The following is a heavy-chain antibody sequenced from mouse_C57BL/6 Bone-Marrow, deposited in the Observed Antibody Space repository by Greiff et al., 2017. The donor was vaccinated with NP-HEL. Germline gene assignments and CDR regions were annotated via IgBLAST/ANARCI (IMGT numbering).Heavy chain of an antibody. J-gene: IGHJ4*01. D-gene: IGHD2-2*01. CDR3: SRIRLRWTLYYAMDY. CDR2: IYPRSGNT. Sequence: QVQLQQSGAELVRPGASVTLSCKASGYTFTSYGISWVKQRTGQGLEWIGEIYPRSGNTYYNEKFKGKATLTADKSSSTAYMELRSLTSEDSAVYFCSRIRLRWTLYYAMDYWGQGTSVTVSS. V-gene: IGHV1-81*01. CDR1: GYTFTSYG.